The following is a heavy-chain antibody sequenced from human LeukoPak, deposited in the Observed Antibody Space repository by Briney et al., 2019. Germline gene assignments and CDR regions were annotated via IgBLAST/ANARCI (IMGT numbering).Heavy chain of an antibody. D-gene: IGHD2-2*01. Sequence: PGGSLRLSCAASGFTFSSYAMHWVRQAPGKGLEWVAVISYDGSNKYYADSVKGRFTISRDNSKNTLYLQMNRLRAEDTAVYYCARDIVVVPAMRYYYYGMDVWGQGTTVTVSS. V-gene: IGHV3-30*04. CDR1: GFTFSSYA. CDR2: ISYDGSNK. J-gene: IGHJ6*02. CDR3: ARDIVVVPAMRYYYYGMDV.